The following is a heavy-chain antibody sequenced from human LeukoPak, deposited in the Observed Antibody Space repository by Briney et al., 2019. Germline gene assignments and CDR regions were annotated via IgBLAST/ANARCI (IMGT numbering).Heavy chain of an antibody. J-gene: IGHJ5*02. Sequence: SETLSLTCTVSGGSISSYYWSWIRQPPGKGLEGIGYIYYSGSTNYNHSLKSRVTISVDTSKNQSSLKLSSVTAADTAVYYCARDNLMITFGGVTGGFDPWGQGTLVTVSS. CDR2: IYYSGST. CDR1: GGSISSYY. V-gene: IGHV4-59*01. CDR3: ARDNLMITFGGVTGGFDP. D-gene: IGHD3-16*01.